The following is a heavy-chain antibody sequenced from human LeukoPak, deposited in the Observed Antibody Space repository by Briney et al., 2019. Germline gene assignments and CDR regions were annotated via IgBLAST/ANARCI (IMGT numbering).Heavy chain of an antibody. CDR3: ARRRAYYPFDP. D-gene: IGHD3-16*01. CDR2: MYYSGST. J-gene: IGHJ5*02. Sequence: WVRQPPGKGLEWIGSMYYSGSTYYNPSLKSRVTISVDTSKNQLSLKLSSLTAADTAVYYCARRRAYYPFDPWGQGTLVTVSS. V-gene: IGHV4-39*01.